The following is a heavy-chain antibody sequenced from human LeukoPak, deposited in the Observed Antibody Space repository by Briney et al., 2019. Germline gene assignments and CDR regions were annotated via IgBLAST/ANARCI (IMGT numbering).Heavy chain of an antibody. CDR3: AGVYDILTGYPFY. Sequence: PGGSLRLSCAASGFTFSSYSMNWVRQAPGKGLEWVSSISSSSSYIYYADSVKGRFTISRDNAKNPLYLQMNSLRAEDTAVYYCAGVYDILTGYPFYWGQGTLVTVSS. J-gene: IGHJ4*02. CDR2: ISSSSSYI. V-gene: IGHV3-21*01. CDR1: GFTFSSYS. D-gene: IGHD3-9*01.